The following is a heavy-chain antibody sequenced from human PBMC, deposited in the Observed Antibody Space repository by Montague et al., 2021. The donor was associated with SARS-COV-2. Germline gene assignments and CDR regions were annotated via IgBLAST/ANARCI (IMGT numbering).Heavy chain of an antibody. CDR2: IDWDDDK. J-gene: IGHJ4*02. V-gene: IGHV2-70*01. D-gene: IGHD4-23*01. CDR1: GFSLSTSGMC. Sequence: PALVKPTQTLTLTCTFSGFSLSTSGMCVSWIRQLPGKALEWLTLIDWDDDKYYSTSLKTRLTISKDTSTNQVVLTMTNMDPVDTATYYCARSYGTTVVTRAFDYWGQGTLVTVSS. CDR3: ARSYGTTVVTRAFDY.